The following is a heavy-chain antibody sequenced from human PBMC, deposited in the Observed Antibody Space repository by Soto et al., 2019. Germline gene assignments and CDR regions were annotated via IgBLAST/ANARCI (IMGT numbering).Heavy chain of an antibody. CDR2: ISSSSSYI. V-gene: IGHV3-21*01. CDR1: GFTFSSYS. Sequence: EVQLVESGGGLVKPGGSLRLSCAASGFTFSSYSMNWVRQAPGKGLEWVSSISSSSSYIYYADSVKGRFTISRDNAKNSLYLQMNSLRAEDTAVYYCARGRGAAGTDSVQYYGMTSGAKGPRSPSP. D-gene: IGHD6-13*01. J-gene: IGHJ6*02. CDR3: ARGRGAAGTDSVQYYGMTS.